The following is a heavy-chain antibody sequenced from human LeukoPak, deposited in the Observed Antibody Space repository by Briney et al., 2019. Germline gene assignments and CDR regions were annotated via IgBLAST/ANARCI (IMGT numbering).Heavy chain of an antibody. V-gene: IGHV3-23*01. J-gene: IGHJ4*02. CDR2: ISGSGGST. D-gene: IGHD3-22*01. CDR3: GSFGSGYYYIDY. CDR1: VFTFSSYS. Sequence: GGSLRLSCAASVFTFSSYSMSWVRQAPGKGLEWVSAISGSGGSTYYADSVKGRFTISSDNSKNTLYLQMNSLRAEDTAVYYCGSFGSGYYYIDYWGQGTLVTVSS.